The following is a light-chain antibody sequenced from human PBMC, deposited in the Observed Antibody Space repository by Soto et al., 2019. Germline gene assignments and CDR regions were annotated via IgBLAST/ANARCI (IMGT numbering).Light chain of an antibody. CDR3: AAWDDSLSGHVV. CDR1: SSNIESNA. Sequence: QSVLTQPPSTSRTPGQRVTISCSGSSSNIESNAVNWYQQLPGTAPRLLIYANDQRPSGVPARFSGSKSGTSASLAISGLQSEDEAVYYCAAWDDSLSGHVVFGGGTKVTVL. V-gene: IGLV1-44*01. J-gene: IGLJ2*01. CDR2: AND.